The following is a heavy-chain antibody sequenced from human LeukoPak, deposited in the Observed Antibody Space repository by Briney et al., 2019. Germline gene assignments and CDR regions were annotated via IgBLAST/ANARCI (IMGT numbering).Heavy chain of an antibody. D-gene: IGHD6-13*01. Sequence: GASVKVSCKASGYRFTADYMQWVRQAPGQGLEWMGRINPNTGDTKFAEKFQGRVTMTRDTSLSTAYMEVSSLRSDDTAVYYCAREGASSSFGYWGQGTLVTVSS. CDR1: GYRFTADY. CDR2: INPNTGDT. J-gene: IGHJ4*02. CDR3: AREGASSSFGY. V-gene: IGHV1-2*06.